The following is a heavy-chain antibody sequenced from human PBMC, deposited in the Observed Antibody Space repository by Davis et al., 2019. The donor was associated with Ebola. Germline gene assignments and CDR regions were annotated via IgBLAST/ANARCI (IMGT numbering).Heavy chain of an antibody. V-gene: IGHV3-74*01. Sequence: PGGSLRLSCAASGFISSSYWMHWVRQAPGKGLVWVSRIKSDGSTKGYADSVKGRFTISRDNAKNTLYLQMNSLRAEDTAVYYCARTQFYFDSWGQGILVTVSS. CDR2: IKSDGSTK. CDR1: GFISSSYW. J-gene: IGHJ4*02. CDR3: ARTQFYFDS.